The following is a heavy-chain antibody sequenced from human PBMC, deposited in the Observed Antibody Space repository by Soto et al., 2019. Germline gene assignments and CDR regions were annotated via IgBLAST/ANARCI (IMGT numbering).Heavy chain of an antibody. CDR1: GFTFSSYG. V-gene: IGHV3-30*18. J-gene: IGHJ4*02. Sequence: PGGSLRLSCAASGFTFSSYGMHWVRQAPGKGLEWVAVISYDGSNKYYADSVKGRFTISRDNSKNTLYLQMNSLRAEDTAVYYCAKQPYQHSLFFDYWGQGTLVTVSS. CDR2: ISYDGSNK. D-gene: IGHD2-2*01. CDR3: AKQPYQHSLFFDY.